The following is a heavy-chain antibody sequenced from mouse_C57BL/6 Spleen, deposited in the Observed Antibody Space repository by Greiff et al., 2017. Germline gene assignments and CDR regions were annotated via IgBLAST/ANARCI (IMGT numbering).Heavy chain of an antibody. V-gene: IGHV1-61*01. J-gene: IGHJ4*01. CDR3: ARQLRLLSCAMDY. Sequence: QVQLQQPGAELVRPGSSVKLSCKASGYTFTSYWMDWVKQRPGQGLEWIGNIYPSDSETHYNQKFKDKATLTVDKSSSTAYMQLSSLTSEDSAVYYCARQLRLLSCAMDYWGQGTSVTVSS. CDR1: GYTFTSYW. CDR2: IYPSDSET. D-gene: IGHD3-2*02.